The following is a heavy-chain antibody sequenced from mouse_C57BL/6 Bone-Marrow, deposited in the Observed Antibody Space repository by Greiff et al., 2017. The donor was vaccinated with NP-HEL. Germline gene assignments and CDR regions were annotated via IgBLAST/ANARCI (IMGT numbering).Heavy chain of an antibody. Sequence: EVQGVESGGGLVKPGGSLKLSCAASGFTFSDYGMHWVRQAPEKGLEWVAYISSGSSTIYYADTVKGRFTISRGNAKNTLFLQMTRLRSEDTAMYYCARGGLLRSLFAYWGQGTLVTVSA. CDR3: ARGGLLRSLFAY. J-gene: IGHJ3*01. D-gene: IGHD1-1*01. CDR1: GFTFSDYG. CDR2: ISSGSSTI. V-gene: IGHV5-17*01.